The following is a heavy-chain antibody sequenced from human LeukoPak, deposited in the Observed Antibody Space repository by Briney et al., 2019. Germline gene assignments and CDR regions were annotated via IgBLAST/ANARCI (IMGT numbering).Heavy chain of an antibody. D-gene: IGHD3-10*01. V-gene: IGHV3-66*04. CDR2: IYSGGST. J-gene: IGHJ3*02. Sequence: GGSLRLSCAASGFTVSSNYMSWVRQAPGKGLEWVSVIYSGGSTYYADSVKGRFTISRDNSKNTLYLQMNSLRAEDTAVYYCARPYYYGSGSYNLGAFDIWGQGTMVTVSS. CDR1: GFTVSSNY. CDR3: ARPYYYGSGSYNLGAFDI.